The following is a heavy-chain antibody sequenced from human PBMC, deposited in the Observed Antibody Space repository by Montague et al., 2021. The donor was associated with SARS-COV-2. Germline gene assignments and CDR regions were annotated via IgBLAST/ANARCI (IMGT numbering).Heavy chain of an antibody. CDR3: ARWDPQTLTLIGLRGKSASDY. CDR2: INHSGTT. Sequence: SETLSLTCAVYGGSFSGYYWTWIRQSPGKGLEWIAEINHSGTTNYNFNPSLRSRVTISVDTSKSQFSLKLSSETAADTSVYYCARWDPQTLTLIGLRGKSASDYWGQGTLVTVSS. V-gene: IGHV4-34*01. CDR1: GGSFSGYY. J-gene: IGHJ4*02. D-gene: IGHD4-23*01.